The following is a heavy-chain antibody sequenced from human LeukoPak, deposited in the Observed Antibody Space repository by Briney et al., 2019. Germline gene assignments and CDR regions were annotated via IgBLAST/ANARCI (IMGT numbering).Heavy chain of an antibody. V-gene: IGHV1-69*05. D-gene: IGHD3-10*01. Sequence: ASVKVSCKASGGTFSSYAISWVRQAPGQGLEWMGGIIPIFGTANYAQKFQGRVTITTDESTSTAYMELSSLRSEDTAVYYCARSGITMVRGVKRYYYYMDVWGKGTTVTVSS. CDR3: ARSGITMVRGVKRYYYYMDV. J-gene: IGHJ6*03. CDR1: GGTFSSYA. CDR2: IIPIFGTA.